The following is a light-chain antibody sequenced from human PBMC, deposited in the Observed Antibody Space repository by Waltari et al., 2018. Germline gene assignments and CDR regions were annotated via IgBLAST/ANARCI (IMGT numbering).Light chain of an antibody. CDR3: MQGTHWPPIT. Sequence: ILVPSGVNTYLNVFLQMPGQSPRRLIYKVSKRDAGVPDRLSGSVSGTDCTLKISRVEAEDVGIYYCMQGTHWPPITFGQGTRLEIK. V-gene: IGKV2-30*02. CDR2: KVS. CDR1: ILVPSGVNTY. J-gene: IGKJ5*01.